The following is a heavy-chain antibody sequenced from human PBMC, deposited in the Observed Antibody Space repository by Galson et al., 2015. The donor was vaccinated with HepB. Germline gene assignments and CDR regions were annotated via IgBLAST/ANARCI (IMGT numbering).Heavy chain of an antibody. V-gene: IGHV5-51*07. Sequence: QSGAEVKKAGESLKISCRGSGYSFTNYWIGWVHQMPGKGLEWMGNIHPGDHDARYSPSFQGQVTMSADNSISTAYLQWTSLKASDTAMYYCARRMAIIPYFELWGQGTLVTVSS. CDR1: GYSFTNYW. J-gene: IGHJ4*02. CDR3: ARRMAIIPYFEL. CDR2: IHPGDHDA. D-gene: IGHD5-24*01.